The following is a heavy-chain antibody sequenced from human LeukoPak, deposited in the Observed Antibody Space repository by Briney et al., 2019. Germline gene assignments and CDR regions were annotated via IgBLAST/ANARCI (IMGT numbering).Heavy chain of an antibody. CDR2: IYTSGST. V-gene: IGHV4-61*02. D-gene: IGHD3-16*01. Sequence: SETLSLTCTVSGGSISSGSYYWSWIRQPAGKGLEWIGRIYTSGSTNYNPSLKSRVTISVDTSKNQFSLKLSSVTAADTAVYYCARERAMGYNRFDPWGQGTLVTVSS. CDR3: ARERAMGYNRFDP. CDR1: GGSISSGSYY. J-gene: IGHJ5*02.